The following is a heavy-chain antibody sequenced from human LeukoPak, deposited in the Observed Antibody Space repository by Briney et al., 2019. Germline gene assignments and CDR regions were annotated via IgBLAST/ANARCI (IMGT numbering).Heavy chain of an antibody. CDR3: ARGGWGELSLFLFDY. Sequence: SETLSLTCTVSGGSISSYYWSWIRQPPGKGLEWIGYIYYSGSTNYNPSLKSRVTISVDTPKNQFSLKLSSVTAADTAVYYCARGGWGELSLFLFDYWGQGTLVTVSS. CDR2: IYYSGST. J-gene: IGHJ4*02. V-gene: IGHV4-59*01. CDR1: GGSISSYY. D-gene: IGHD3-16*02.